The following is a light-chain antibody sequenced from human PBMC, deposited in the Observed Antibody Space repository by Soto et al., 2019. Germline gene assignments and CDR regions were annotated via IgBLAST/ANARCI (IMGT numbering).Light chain of an antibody. CDR3: QQYGSSPPWYT. Sequence: EIVLTQSPGTLSLSPGERATLSCRASQSVSSSYLAWYQQKPGQAPRLLIYGASSRATGIPDRFSGSGSGTDFTLTISRLEPEDFAVYYCQQYGSSPPWYTFCQGTKLEIK. CDR2: GAS. J-gene: IGKJ2*01. CDR1: QSVSSSY. V-gene: IGKV3-20*01.